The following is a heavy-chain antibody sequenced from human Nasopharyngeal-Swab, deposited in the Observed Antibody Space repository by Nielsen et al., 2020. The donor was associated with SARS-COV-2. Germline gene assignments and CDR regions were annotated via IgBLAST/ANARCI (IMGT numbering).Heavy chain of an antibody. J-gene: IGHJ2*01. CDR3: ARASTVTTFFDL. CDR1: GGSFSGYY. V-gene: IGHV4-34*01. Sequence: GSLRLSCAVYGGSFSGYYWSWIRQPPGKGLEWIGEINHSGSTNYNPSLKSRVTISVDTSKNQFSLKLNSVTAADTAVYYCARASTVTTFFDLWGRGTLVTVSS. CDR2: INHSGST. D-gene: IGHD4-17*01.